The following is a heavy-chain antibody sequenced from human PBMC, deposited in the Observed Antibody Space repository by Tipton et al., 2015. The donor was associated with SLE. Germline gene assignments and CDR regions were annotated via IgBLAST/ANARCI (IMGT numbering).Heavy chain of an antibody. CDR2: INQDGSVI. CDR3: AKDRGRQWLEVGY. J-gene: IGHJ4*02. Sequence: SLRLSCAASGFTFTTYWMTWVRQAPGKGLEWVANINQDGSVINYVDSVKGRFTFSRDNSKNTLYLQMNSLRAEDTAVYYCAKDRGRQWLEVGYWGQGTLVTVSS. V-gene: IGHV3-7*03. D-gene: IGHD6-19*01. CDR1: GFTFTTYW.